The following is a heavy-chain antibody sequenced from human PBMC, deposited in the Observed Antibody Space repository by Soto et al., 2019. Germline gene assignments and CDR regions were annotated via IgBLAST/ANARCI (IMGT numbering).Heavy chain of an antibody. V-gene: IGHV4-39*01. CDR1: GGSISSSCYY. CDR3: ARLDSSGYYGYYYYYYGMDV. Sequence: SETLSLTCTVSGGSISSSCYYWGWIRQPPGKGLEWIGSIYYSGSTYYNPSLKSRVTISVDTSKNQFSLKLSSVTAADTAVYYCARLDSSGYYGYYYYYYGMDVWGQGTTVTVSS. D-gene: IGHD3-22*01. CDR2: IYYSGST. J-gene: IGHJ6*02.